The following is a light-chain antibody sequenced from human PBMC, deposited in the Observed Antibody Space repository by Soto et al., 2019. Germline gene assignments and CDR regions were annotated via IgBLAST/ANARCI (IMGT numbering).Light chain of an antibody. J-gene: IGLJ1*01. CDR3: CSYSGSYV. Sequence: QYALTQPRSVSGSPGQSVTISCTGTSSDVGGYNYVSWYQQHPGKAPKLMLYYVSTRPSGVPDRFSGSKSGNTASLTISGLQAEDEAKYYCCSYSGSYVFGTGTKVTVL. CDR2: YVS. V-gene: IGLV2-11*01. CDR1: SSDVGGYNY.